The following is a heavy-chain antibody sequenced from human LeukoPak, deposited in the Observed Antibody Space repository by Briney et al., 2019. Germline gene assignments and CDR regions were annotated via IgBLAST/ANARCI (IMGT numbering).Heavy chain of an antibody. V-gene: IGHV3-23*01. J-gene: IGHJ4*02. CDR1: GFTFSSYA. CDR3: AKAHSSSWLFLFDY. D-gene: IGHD6-13*01. CDR2: ISGSGGST. Sequence: GGSLRLSCAASGFTFSSYAMSWVRQAPGKGLEWVSAISGSGGSTYYADSVKGRFTISRDNSKNTLYLQMNSLRAEDPAVYYCAKAHSSSWLFLFDYWGQGTLVTVSS.